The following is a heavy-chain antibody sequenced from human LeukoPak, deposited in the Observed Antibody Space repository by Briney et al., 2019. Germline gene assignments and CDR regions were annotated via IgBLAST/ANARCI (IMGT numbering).Heavy chain of an antibody. V-gene: IGHV1-18*01. CDR1: GYTFSYFG. CDR2: ISAYNGNT. CDR3: ARGLDAASGLANFDY. Sequence: GPVKVSCKASGYTFSYFGINWVRQAPGQGLEWMGWISAYNGNTNYAQKSEGRLSLTTDTATTTVYMELRNVTSDDTAVYFCARGLDAASGLANFDYWGQGTLITVSP. D-gene: IGHD1-1*01. J-gene: IGHJ4*02.